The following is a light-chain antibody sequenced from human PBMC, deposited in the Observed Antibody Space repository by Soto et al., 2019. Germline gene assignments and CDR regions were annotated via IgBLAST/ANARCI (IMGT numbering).Light chain of an antibody. CDR3: QQYGNSPQT. J-gene: IGKJ1*01. V-gene: IGKV3-20*01. CDR2: AAS. Sequence: EVVLSHSPCTPSLSQGERATLSCRASQTVSSSFLAWYQQTPGQAPRLLIYAASSRATGIPDRFSGSGSGTDFTLTISRLEPEDFAVYYCQQYGNSPQTFGQGTKVDI. CDR1: QTVSSSF.